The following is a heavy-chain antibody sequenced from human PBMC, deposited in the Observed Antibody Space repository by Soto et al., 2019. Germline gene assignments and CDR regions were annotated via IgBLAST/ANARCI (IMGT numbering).Heavy chain of an antibody. CDR1: GYTFTSYG. CDR3: ATNVDTAMPVVAPYYFDY. CDR2: ISAYNGNT. D-gene: IGHD5-18*01. Sequence: ASVKVSCKASGYTFTSYGISWVRQAPGQGLEWMGWISAYNGNTNYAQKLQGRVTITTDTSTSTAYMELRSLRSDDTAVYYCATNVDTAMPVVAPYYFDYWGQGTLVTVSS. J-gene: IGHJ4*02. V-gene: IGHV1-18*04.